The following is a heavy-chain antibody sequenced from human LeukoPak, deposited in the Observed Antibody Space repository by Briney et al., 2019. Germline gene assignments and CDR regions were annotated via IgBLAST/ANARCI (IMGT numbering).Heavy chain of an antibody. CDR2: ISYDGSNK. Sequence: PGGSLRLSCAASGFTFSSYGMHWVRQASGKGLEWVAVISYDGSNKYYADSVKGRFTISRDNSKNTLYLQMNSLRAEDTAVYYCAKEGYIVGALDYWGQGTLVTVSS. V-gene: IGHV3-30*18. CDR1: GFTFSSYG. CDR3: AKEGYIVGALDY. D-gene: IGHD1-26*01. J-gene: IGHJ4*02.